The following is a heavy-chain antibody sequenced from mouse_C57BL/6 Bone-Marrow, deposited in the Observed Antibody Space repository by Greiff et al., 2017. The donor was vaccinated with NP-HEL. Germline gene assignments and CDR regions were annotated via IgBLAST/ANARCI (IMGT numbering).Heavy chain of an antibody. J-gene: IGHJ4*01. D-gene: IGHD2-12*01. CDR3: VRDSPFYDVGPYAMDY. CDR1: GFTFNTYA. Sequence: DVKLVESGGGLVQPKGSLKLSCAASGFTFNTYAMHWVRQAPGKGLEWVARIRSKSSNYATYYADSVKDRFTISRDDSQSMLYLQMNNLKTEDTAMYYCVRDSPFYDVGPYAMDYWGQGTSVTVSS. V-gene: IGHV10-3*01. CDR2: IRSKSSNYAT.